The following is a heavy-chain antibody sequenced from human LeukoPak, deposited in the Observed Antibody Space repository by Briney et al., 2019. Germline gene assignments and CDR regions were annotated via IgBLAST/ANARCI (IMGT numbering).Heavy chain of an antibody. Sequence: ASVKVSCKVSGYTLTELSMHWVRQAPGKGLEWMGGFDPEDGETIYAQKFQGRVTMTEDTSTDTAYMELSSLRSEDTAVYYCATVAGGIVYDILTGYAFDIWGQGTMVTVSS. CDR2: FDPEDGET. CDR1: GYTLTELS. D-gene: IGHD3-9*01. J-gene: IGHJ3*02. CDR3: ATVAGGIVYDILTGYAFDI. V-gene: IGHV1-24*01.